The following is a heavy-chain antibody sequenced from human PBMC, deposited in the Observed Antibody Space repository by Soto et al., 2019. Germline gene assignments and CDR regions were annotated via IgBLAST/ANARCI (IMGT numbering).Heavy chain of an antibody. CDR3: ARDVPYYYDSSARFDP. J-gene: IGHJ5*02. V-gene: IGHV3-21*01. CDR1: GSTFSSYS. Sequence: GGSLRLSCAASGSTFSSYSMNWVRQAPGKGLEWVSSISSSSSYIYYADSVKGRFTISRDNAKNSLYLQMNSLRAEDTAVYYCARDVPYYYDSSARFDPWGQGTLVTVSS. CDR2: ISSSSSYI. D-gene: IGHD3-22*01.